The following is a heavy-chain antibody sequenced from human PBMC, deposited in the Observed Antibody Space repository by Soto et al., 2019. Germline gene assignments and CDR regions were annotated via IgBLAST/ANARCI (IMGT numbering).Heavy chain of an antibody. Sequence: SEAQSLPGAVSGDSLKNHYWAWIGHYPCKGLEWIGNIYDSGSTNYSPALTTRVSMPVDPSTNQSSLPLTSVTAADTAVYYCASARIAAAGTGGYVLDHWGQGTLVTVSS. CDR1: GDSLKNHY. J-gene: IGHJ4*02. V-gene: IGHV4-59*11. CDR3: ASARIAAAGTGGYVLDH. D-gene: IGHD6-13*01. CDR2: IYDSGST.